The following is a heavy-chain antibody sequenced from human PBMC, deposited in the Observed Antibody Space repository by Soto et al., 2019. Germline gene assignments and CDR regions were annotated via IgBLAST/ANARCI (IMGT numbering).Heavy chain of an antibody. Sequence: WGSLRLSCAASGFTFIDYGISFGRHSPFKWLEWVSSLSASGDNTYYADSVKGRFTISRDNSKNQLFLQMNSLGAEDTAVYYCAKDRSRYSSGWHNWFDPWGQGTLVTAPQ. V-gene: IGHV3-23*01. CDR3: AKDRSRYSSGWHNWFDP. CDR2: LSASGDNT. D-gene: IGHD6-19*01. CDR1: GFTFIDYG. J-gene: IGHJ5*02.